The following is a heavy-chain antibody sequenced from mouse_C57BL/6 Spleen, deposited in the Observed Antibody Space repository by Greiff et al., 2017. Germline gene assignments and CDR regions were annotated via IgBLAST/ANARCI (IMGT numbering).Heavy chain of an antibody. CDR1: GFTFSSYA. V-gene: IGHV5-9-1*02. CDR3: TRDHDDDYATDY. J-gene: IGHJ4*01. D-gene: IGHD2-4*01. Sequence: EVQLQESGEGLVKPGGSLKLSCAASGFTFSSYAMSWVRQTPGKRLEWVAYISSCGGYTYYADTVKGRFTISRDNAKNTLYLQMSSLKSEDTAMYYCTRDHDDDYATDYWGQGTSVTVSS. CDR2: ISSCGGYT.